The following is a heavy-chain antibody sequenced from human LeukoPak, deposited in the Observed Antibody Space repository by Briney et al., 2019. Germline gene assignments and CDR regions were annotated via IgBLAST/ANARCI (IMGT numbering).Heavy chain of an antibody. CDR2: IKQDGREK. CDR3: ARDRIAAVGHWRWFDP. D-gene: IGHD6-25*01. Sequence: GGSLRLSCAASGFTFNTYWMTWVRQAPGKGLEWVANIKQDGREKYYVDSVKGRFTISRDNAKNSLYLQMNSLRVEDTAVYYCARDRIAAVGHWRWFDPWGQGTLVTVSS. V-gene: IGHV3-7*04. J-gene: IGHJ5*02. CDR1: GFTFNTYW.